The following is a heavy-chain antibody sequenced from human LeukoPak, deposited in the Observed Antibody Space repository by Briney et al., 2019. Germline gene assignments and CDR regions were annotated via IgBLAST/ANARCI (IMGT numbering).Heavy chain of an antibody. Sequence: SETLSLTCAVYGGSFSGYYWSWIRQPPGKGLEWIGEINHSGSTNYNPSLKSRVTISVDTSKNQFSLKLSSVTAADTAVYYCARGSSAMVRGALSKGWFDPWGQGTLVTVSS. CDR2: INHSGST. CDR3: ARGSSAMVRGALSKGWFDP. V-gene: IGHV4-34*01. CDR1: GGSFSGYY. J-gene: IGHJ5*02. D-gene: IGHD3-10*01.